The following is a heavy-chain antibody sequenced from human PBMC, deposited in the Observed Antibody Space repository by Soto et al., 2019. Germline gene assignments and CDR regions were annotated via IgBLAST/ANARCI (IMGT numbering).Heavy chain of an antibody. J-gene: IGHJ4*02. D-gene: IGHD6-13*01. CDR2: ISSSSSYI. Sequence: EVQLVESGGGLVKPGGSLRLSCAASGFTFSSYTLNWVRQAPGKGLECVSSISSSSSYISYADSVKGRFTISRDNAKXXXXXXXXXXXADDTAVYYCARVAGHATESFDYWGQGTLVTVSS. V-gene: IGHV3-21*01. CDR3: ARVAGHATESFDY. CDR1: GFTFSSYT.